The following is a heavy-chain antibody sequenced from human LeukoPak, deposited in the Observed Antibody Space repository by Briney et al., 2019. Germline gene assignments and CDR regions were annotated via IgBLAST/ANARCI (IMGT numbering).Heavy chain of an antibody. D-gene: IGHD3-22*01. CDR2: IYYSGST. V-gene: IGHV4-38-2*01. J-gene: IGHJ4*02. Sequence: SETLSLTCAVSGYSIRSGYYWGWIRQPPGKGLEWIGSIYYSGSTYYNPSLKSRVTISVDTSKNQFSLKLSSVTAADTAVYYCARLYDYDSSGYSRGWVDYWGQGTLVTVSS. CDR3: ARLYDYDSSGYSRGWVDY. CDR1: GYSIRSGYY.